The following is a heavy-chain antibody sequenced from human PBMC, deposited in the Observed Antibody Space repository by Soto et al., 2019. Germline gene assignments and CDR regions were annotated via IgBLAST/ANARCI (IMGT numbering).Heavy chain of an antibody. CDR3: ARGEDSSSSDSRYYYYGMDV. V-gene: IGHV6-1*01. Sequence: SQTLSLTCAISGDSVSSNSAAWNWIRQSPSRGLEWLGRTYYRSKWYNDYAVSVKSRITINPDTSKNQFSLQLNSVTPEDTAVYYCARGEDSSSSDSRYYYYGMDVWGQGTTVTVSS. CDR2: TYYRSKWYN. CDR1: GDSVSSNSAA. J-gene: IGHJ6*02. D-gene: IGHD6-6*01.